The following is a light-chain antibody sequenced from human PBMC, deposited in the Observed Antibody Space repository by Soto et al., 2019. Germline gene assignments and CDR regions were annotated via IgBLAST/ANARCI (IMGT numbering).Light chain of an antibody. Sequence: EIVLTQSPGTLSLSPGERATLSCRASHSVSSSYLAWYRQKPGQAPRLLIYGASSRATDIPDRFSGSGSGTDFTLTISRLEPEDFAEYYCQQYGSSPPYTFGQGTKLEIK. CDR2: GAS. CDR3: QQYGSSPPYT. J-gene: IGKJ2*01. V-gene: IGKV3-20*01. CDR1: HSVSSSY.